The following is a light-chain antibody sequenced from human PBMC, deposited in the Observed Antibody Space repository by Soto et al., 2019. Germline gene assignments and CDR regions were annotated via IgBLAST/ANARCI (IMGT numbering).Light chain of an antibody. CDR3: CSYGGSNNMI. CDR2: EVN. CDR1: SSDIGGYNY. V-gene: IGLV2-8*01. Sequence: QSVLTQPPSASGSPGQSVAISCTGTSSDIGGYNYVSWYQQHPGKAPKLIIYEVNKRPSGVPDRVSGSKSGHTASLTVSGIQAEDEADYYCCSYGGSNNMIFGGGTKLTVL. J-gene: IGLJ2*01.